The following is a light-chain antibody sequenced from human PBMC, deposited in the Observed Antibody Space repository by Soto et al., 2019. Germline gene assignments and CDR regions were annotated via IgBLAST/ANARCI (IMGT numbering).Light chain of an antibody. J-gene: IGLJ2*01. CDR3: SSYTSIITVV. Sequence: QSALTQPPSASGSPGQSVTISCTGTSSDVGGYNYVSWYQQHPGKVPKLMIYEVSKRPSGVPDRFSGSKSGNTASLTVSGLQAEDEADYYCSSYTSIITVVFGGGTKLTVL. CDR1: SSDVGGYNY. V-gene: IGLV2-8*01. CDR2: EVS.